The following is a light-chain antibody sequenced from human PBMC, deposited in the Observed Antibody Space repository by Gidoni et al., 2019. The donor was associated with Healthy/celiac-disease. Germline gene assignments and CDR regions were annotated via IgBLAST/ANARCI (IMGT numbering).Light chain of an antibody. CDR3: QQRSNWPQIT. V-gene: IGKV3-11*01. CDR1: QSVSSY. Sequence: EIVLTQSPATLSLSPGERATLSCRASQSVSSYLAWYQQKPGQAPRLLIYDASNRATGIPARFSGSGSGTDFTLTISNLEPEDFAVYYCQQRSNWPQITFGGGTKVEIK. CDR2: DAS. J-gene: IGKJ4*01.